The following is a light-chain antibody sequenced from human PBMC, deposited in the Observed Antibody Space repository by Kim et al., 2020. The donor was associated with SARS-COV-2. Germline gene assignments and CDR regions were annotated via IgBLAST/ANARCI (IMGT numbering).Light chain of an antibody. CDR3: YSYAGSYV. J-gene: IGLJ1*01. CDR1: SSDGGGYSY. V-gene: IGLV2-11*01. CDR2: DVS. Sequence: QSATTAGTGASSDGGGYSYVSWDKKHAGNAPKLMINDVSKRPSGVPDCFAGSKSGNTASLTISGLQAEDEADYYGYSYAGSYVFGTGTKVTVL.